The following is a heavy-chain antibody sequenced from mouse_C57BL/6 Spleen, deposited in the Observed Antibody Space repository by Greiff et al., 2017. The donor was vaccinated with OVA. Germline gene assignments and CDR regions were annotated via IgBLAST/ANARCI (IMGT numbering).Heavy chain of an antibody. J-gene: IGHJ2*01. V-gene: IGHV1-82*01. CDR1: GYAFSSSW. CDR3: AREDYSNPYYFDY. D-gene: IGHD2-5*01. Sequence: VQLQQSGPELVKPGASVKISCKASGYAFSSSWMNWVKQRPGKGLEWIGRIYPGDGDTNYNGKFKGKATLTADKSSSTAYMQLSSLTSEDSAVYFCAREDYSNPYYFDYWGQGTTLTVSS. CDR2: IYPGDGDT.